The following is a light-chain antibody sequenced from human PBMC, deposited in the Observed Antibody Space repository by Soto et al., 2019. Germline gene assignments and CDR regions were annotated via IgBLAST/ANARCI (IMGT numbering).Light chain of an antibody. Sequence: HSDLTHVESGTRSPGQSITIFCTGTSSDVGGYNYVSWYQQYPGKAPKFMIYDVSNRPSGVSNRFSGSKSGNTASLTISGLQFLVEADYYFRSSIPIYARLMVFGSGTKVTV. CDR2: DVS. V-gene: IGLV2-14*01. CDR1: SSDVGGYNY. CDR3: RSSIPIYARLMV. J-gene: IGLJ1*01.